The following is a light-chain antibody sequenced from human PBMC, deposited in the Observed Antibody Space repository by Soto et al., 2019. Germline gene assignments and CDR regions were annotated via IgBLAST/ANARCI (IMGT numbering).Light chain of an antibody. CDR2: DVT. J-gene: IGLJ1*01. Sequence: SVLNQPASLSGSPGQAITLSFPGTNSDVGGYKYVSWYQQHPDKAPKLIIYDVTNRPSGISNRFSGSKSGNTASLTISGLQAEDEADYYCSSYTSSSSYVFGTGTKVPS. V-gene: IGLV2-14*01. CDR3: SSYTSSSSYV. CDR1: NSDVGGYKY.